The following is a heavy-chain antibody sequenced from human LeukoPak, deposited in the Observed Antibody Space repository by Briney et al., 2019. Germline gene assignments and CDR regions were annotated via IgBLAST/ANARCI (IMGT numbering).Heavy chain of an antibody. V-gene: IGHV3-30*18. D-gene: IGHD6-19*01. J-gene: IGHJ4*02. CDR2: ISYDGSNK. CDR1: GFTFSSYG. CDR3: AKARPVAGTYYFDY. Sequence: GSLRLSCAASGFTFSSYGMHWVRQAPGKGLEWVAVISYDGSNKYYADSVKGRFTISRDNSKNTLYLQMNSLRAEDTAVYYCAKARPVAGTYYFDYWGRGTLVTVSS.